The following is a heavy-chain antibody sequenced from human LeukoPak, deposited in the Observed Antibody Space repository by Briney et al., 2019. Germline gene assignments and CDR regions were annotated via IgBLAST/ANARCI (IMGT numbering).Heavy chain of an antibody. J-gene: IGHJ4*02. Sequence: PSETLSLTCAVSGYSISSGYYWGWIRQPPRKGLEWIGNIYHNGNTYYNPSLKSRVTISVDTSKNQFSLKLSSVTAADTAVYYCARENRYNWNGGFDYWGQGTLVTVSS. V-gene: IGHV4-38-2*02. CDR3: ARENRYNWNGGFDY. CDR2: IYHNGNT. D-gene: IGHD1-20*01. CDR1: GYSISSGYY.